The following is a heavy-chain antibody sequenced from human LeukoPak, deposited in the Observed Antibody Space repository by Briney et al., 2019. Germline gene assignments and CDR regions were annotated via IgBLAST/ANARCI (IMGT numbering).Heavy chain of an antibody. V-gene: IGHV3-23*01. Sequence: PGGSLRLSCAASGFTFSSYAMSWVRQAPGKGLEWVSLINVSGGNTYYADSVKGRFTISRDNSKNTLFLQMSSLRAEDTAVYYCAKTSAGIRGGYFDYWGQGTLVTVSS. CDR1: GFTFSSYA. CDR2: INVSGGNT. CDR3: AKTSAGIRGGYFDY. D-gene: IGHD3-10*01. J-gene: IGHJ4*02.